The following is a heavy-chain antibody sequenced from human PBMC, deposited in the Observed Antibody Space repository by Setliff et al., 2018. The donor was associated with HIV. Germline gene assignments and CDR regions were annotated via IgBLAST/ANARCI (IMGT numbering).Heavy chain of an antibody. J-gene: IGHJ3*02. V-gene: IGHV4-39*01. Sequence: PSETLSLTCTVSGDSISTSNSYWGWVRQPPGKGLEWIGSLYYGGSTYYNPSLKSRVTTSVDTYKNRFSLKLSSVTAADTAVYYCARHQVIPTVIGAFDIWGQGTVVTVS. CDR2: LYYGGST. CDR1: GDSISTSNSY. CDR3: ARHQVIPTVIGAFDI. D-gene: IGHD3-16*02.